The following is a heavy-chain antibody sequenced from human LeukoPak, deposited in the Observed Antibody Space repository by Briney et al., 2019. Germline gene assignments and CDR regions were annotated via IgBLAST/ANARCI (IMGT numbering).Heavy chain of an antibody. D-gene: IGHD3-10*01. CDR2: MIPNSGNT. CDR1: GYTFTSYD. CDR3: ARVPRKLLWFGGVRGAFDI. J-gene: IGHJ3*02. Sequence: GASVKVSCKASGYTFTSYDINWVRQATGQGLEWMGWMIPNSGNTGYAQKFQGRVTITRNTSISTAYMELSSLRSEDTAVYYCARVPRKLLWFGGVRGAFDIWGQGTMVTVSS. V-gene: IGHV1-8*02.